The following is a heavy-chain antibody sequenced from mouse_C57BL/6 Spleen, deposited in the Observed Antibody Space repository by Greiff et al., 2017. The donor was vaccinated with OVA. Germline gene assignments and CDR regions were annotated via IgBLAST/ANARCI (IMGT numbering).Heavy chain of an antibody. CDR1: GFTFSDYG. Sequence: EVQLVESGGGLVKPGGSLKLSCAASGFTFSDYGMHWVRQAPEKGLEWVAYISSGSSTIYYADTVKGRFTISRDNAKNTLVLQMTSLRSEDTAMYYCARHYDYDEVSYAMDYWGQGTSVTVSS. CDR3: ARHYDYDEVSYAMDY. D-gene: IGHD2-4*01. V-gene: IGHV5-17*01. J-gene: IGHJ4*01. CDR2: ISSGSSTI.